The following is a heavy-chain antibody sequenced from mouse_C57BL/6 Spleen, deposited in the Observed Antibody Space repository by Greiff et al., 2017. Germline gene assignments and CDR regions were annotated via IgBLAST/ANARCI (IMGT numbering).Heavy chain of an antibody. Sequence: QVQLQQPGAELVKPGASVKLSCKASGYSFTSYWMEWVKQRPGQGLEWIGEIDPSDSNTNYNQKFKGKATLTEDTSSSTTYMQLSSLTAEDSAFYYCARSRMCIDYWGQGTARTVSS. CDR1: GYSFTSYW. CDR3: ARSRMCIDY. V-gene: IGHV1-50*01. CDR2: IDPSDSNT. J-gene: IGHJ2*01.